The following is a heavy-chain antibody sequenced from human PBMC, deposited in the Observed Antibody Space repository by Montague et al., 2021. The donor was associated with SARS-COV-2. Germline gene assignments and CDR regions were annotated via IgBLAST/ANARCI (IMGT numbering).Heavy chain of an antibody. D-gene: IGHD2-15*01. CDR3: ARAGGGDAFDI. CDR2: IYSGGGT. J-gene: IGHJ3*02. V-gene: IGHV3-53*01. Sequence: SLRLSCAASGFTVNNNYMSWVRQAPGKGLEWVSVIYSGGGTYYADSVKGRFTISRDNSKNTLYLQMNSLRGEDTAVYYCARAGGGDAFDIWGQGTAVTVSS. CDR1: GFTVNNNY.